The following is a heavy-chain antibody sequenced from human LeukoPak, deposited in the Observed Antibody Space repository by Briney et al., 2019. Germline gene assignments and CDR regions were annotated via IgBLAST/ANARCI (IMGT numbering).Heavy chain of an antibody. CDR1: GYTLTELS. CDR2: FDPEDGET. V-gene: IGHV1-24*01. J-gene: IGHJ4*02. Sequence: ASVKVSCKVSGYTLTELSMHWVRQAPGKGLEWMGGFDPEDGETIYAQKFQGRVTMTEDTSTDTAYMELSSLRSEDTAAYYCATSRQQLVTFDYWGQGTLVTVSS. D-gene: IGHD6-13*01. CDR3: ATSRQQLVTFDY.